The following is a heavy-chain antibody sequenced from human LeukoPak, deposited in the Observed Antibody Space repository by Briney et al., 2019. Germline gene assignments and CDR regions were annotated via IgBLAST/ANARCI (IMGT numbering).Heavy chain of an antibody. Sequence: SETLSLTCAVYGGSFSGYYWSWIRQPPGKGLEWIGEINHSGSTNYNPSLRSRVSISVDTSKNQFSLKLSSVTAADTALYYCARDGSGPDYWGQGTLVTVSS. CDR2: INHSGST. CDR3: ARDGSGPDY. J-gene: IGHJ4*02. CDR1: GGSFSGYY. V-gene: IGHV4-34*09. D-gene: IGHD6-19*01.